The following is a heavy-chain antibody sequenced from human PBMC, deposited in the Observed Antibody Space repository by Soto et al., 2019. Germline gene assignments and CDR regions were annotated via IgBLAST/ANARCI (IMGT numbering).Heavy chain of an antibody. Sequence: SETLSLTCAVSGGSISRGGYSWSWIRQPPGKGLEWIGYIYHSGSTYYNPSLKSRVTISVDRYKNQFSLKLSSVTAADTAVYYCARARVIPTVSTAAFDIWDQETMLEVSS. CDR3: ARARVIPTVSTAAFDI. D-gene: IGHD3-16*02. V-gene: IGHV4-30-2*01. CDR2: IYHSGST. CDR1: GGSISRGGYS. J-gene: IGHJ3*02.